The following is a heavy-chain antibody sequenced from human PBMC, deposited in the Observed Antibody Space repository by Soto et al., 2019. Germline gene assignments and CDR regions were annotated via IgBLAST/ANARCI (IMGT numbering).Heavy chain of an antibody. J-gene: IGHJ4*02. D-gene: IGHD1-26*01. CDR2: ISSDGSNK. CDR1: GFTFRNYV. Sequence: PGGSLRLSCAASGFTFRNYVMHWVRQAPGKGLEWVAVISSDGSNKYYADSVKGRFTISRDNSKNTLYLQMNSLRIEDTAVYYCTKDQGTHRNYWGQGTLVTVSS. CDR3: TKDQGTHRNY. V-gene: IGHV3-30*18.